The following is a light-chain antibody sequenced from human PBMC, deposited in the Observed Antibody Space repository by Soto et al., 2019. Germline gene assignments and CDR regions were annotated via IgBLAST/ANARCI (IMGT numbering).Light chain of an antibody. CDR1: QNVASK. CDR2: GAS. CDR3: QHYNNRPLT. J-gene: IGKJ4*01. Sequence: EIVMTQSPATLSVSPGERATLSCRASQNVASKVAWYQQTPGQAPRLLIFGASTRAPGIPARFSGGGSGTEFTLTISSLQSEDFVVYYCQHYNNRPLTFGGGTKVEIK. V-gene: IGKV3-15*01.